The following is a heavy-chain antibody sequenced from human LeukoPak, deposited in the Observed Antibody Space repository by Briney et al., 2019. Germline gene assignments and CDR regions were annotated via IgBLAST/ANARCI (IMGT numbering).Heavy chain of an antibody. CDR3: ARGTVVTYYFDY. V-gene: IGHV3-21*01. CDR2: ISSSSSYI. CDR1: GFTFSSYS. J-gene: IGHJ4*02. Sequence: PGGSLRLSCAASGFTFSSYSMNWVRQAPGKGLEWVSSISSSSSYIYYADSVKGRFTISRDNAKNSLYLQMNSLRAEDTAVYYCARGTVVTYYFDYWGQGTLVTVSS. D-gene: IGHD4-23*01.